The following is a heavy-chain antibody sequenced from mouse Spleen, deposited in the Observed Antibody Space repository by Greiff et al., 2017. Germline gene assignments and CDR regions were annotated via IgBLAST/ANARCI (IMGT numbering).Heavy chain of an antibody. J-gene: IGHJ3*01. D-gene: IGHD1-1*01. V-gene: IGHV1-85*01. CDR3: ARSEDYNGSRAWFAY. CDR1: GYTFTSYD. CDR2: IYPRDGST. Sequence: VQGVESGPELVKPGASVKLSCKASGYTFTSYDINWVKQRPGQGLEWIGWIYPRDGSTKYNEKFKGKATLTVDTSSSTAYMELHSLTSEDSAVYFCARSEDYNGSRAWFAYWGQGTLVTVSA.